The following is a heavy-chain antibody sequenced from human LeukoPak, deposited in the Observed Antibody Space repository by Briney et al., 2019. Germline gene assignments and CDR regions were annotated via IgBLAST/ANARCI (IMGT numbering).Heavy chain of an antibody. CDR3: AREMGLNIVATFGY. J-gene: IGHJ4*02. Sequence: HSGGSLRLSCAASGFTFSNYGMHWVRQAPGKGLEWEALIWYDGSNKYYADSVQGRFIISRDNSKNTLYLQMNSLRAEDTAVYYCAREMGLNIVATFGYWGQGTLVTVSS. V-gene: IGHV3-33*01. CDR2: IWYDGSNK. D-gene: IGHD5-12*01. CDR1: GFTFSNYG.